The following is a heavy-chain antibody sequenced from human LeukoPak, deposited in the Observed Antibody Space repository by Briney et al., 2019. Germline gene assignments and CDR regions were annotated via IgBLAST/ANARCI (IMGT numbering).Heavy chain of an antibody. Sequence: PSETLSLTCSVSGGSISSYYWSWIRQPPGKGLEWIGYIYYSGSTKYNPSLKSRVTISVDTSKNQFSLKLSSVTAADTAVYYCAREGRDTEYGVDVWGQGTTVTVSS. V-gene: IGHV4-59*01. CDR3: AREGRDTEYGVDV. CDR2: IYYSGST. J-gene: IGHJ6*02. CDR1: GGSISSYY.